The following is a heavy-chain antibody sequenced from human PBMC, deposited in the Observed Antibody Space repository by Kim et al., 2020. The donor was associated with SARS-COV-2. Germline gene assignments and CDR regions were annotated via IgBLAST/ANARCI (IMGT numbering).Heavy chain of an antibody. D-gene: IGHD5-18*01. J-gene: IGHJ3*02. CDR3: ASGWIQRDAFDI. Sequence: YYADSVEGRFIISRDNSKDTLYVQMSRRRAGDTAVYYCASGWIQRDAFDIWGQGTMVTVSS. V-gene: IGHV3-66*01.